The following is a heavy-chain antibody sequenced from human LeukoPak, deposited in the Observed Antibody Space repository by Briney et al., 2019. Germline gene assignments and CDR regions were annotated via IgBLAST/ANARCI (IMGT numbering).Heavy chain of an antibody. D-gene: IGHD6-19*01. CDR1: GIPLRSYA. Sequence: PGGSLRLSCGASGIPLRSYAVSWVRQAPGKGLEWVSAISGSGDRTYYADSVKGRFTISRDNSKNTLYLQMNSLRDEDTAIYYCAKDAIAVALGWLDPWGQGTLVTVSS. V-gene: IGHV3-23*01. CDR2: ISGSGDRT. CDR3: AKDAIAVALGWLDP. J-gene: IGHJ5*02.